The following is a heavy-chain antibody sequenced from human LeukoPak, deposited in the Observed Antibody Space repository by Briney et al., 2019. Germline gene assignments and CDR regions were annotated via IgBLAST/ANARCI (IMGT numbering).Heavy chain of an antibody. CDR3: ARLSGLRYYYYGMDV. CDR1: GVSINSNYYY. Sequence: SETLSLTCTVSGVSINSNYYYWGWIRQPPGKGLEWIGSVAYSGSTYYNPSLKSRVTISVDTSKNQFSLKLSSVTAADTAVYYCARLSGLRYYYYGMDVWGQGTTVTVSS. D-gene: IGHD5-12*01. CDR2: VAYSGST. J-gene: IGHJ6*02. V-gene: IGHV4-39*01.